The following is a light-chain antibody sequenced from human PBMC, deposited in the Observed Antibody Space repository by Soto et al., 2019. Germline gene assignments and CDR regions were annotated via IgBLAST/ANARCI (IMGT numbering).Light chain of an antibody. J-gene: IGLJ1*01. CDR1: SSDVGGYNC. Sequence: QSALTQPRSVSGSPGQSVTISCTGTSSDVGGYNCVSWYQQHPGKAPQLMIYDVTQRPSGVPDRFSGSKSGNTASLTISGLQAEDEADSYCCSHSASYTFVFGTGTKVTVL. V-gene: IGLV2-11*01. CDR3: CSHSASYTFV. CDR2: DVT.